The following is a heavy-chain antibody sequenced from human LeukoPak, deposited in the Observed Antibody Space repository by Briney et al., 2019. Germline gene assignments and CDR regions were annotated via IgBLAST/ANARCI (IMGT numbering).Heavy chain of an antibody. CDR3: ATYKNWVAGDV. Sequence: GGSLRLSCPASGFSFGDSWMSWVRQASGKGPEWVASISKDGSGEYYVDSVKGRFTVSRDNARNSLSLEMNSLRVEDTAVYYCATYKNWVAGDVWGQGTTVSVSS. D-gene: IGHD7-27*01. V-gene: IGHV3-7*01. J-gene: IGHJ6*02. CDR1: GFSFGDSW. CDR2: ISKDGSGE.